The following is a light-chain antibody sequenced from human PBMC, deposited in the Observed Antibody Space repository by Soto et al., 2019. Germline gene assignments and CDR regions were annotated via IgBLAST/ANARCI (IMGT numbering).Light chain of an antibody. J-gene: IGKJ1*01. CDR1: QSVNNW. CDR3: QQYNGYSRT. Sequence: DRVTITCRASQSVNNWLAWYQQKPGKAPSLLIYKASTSESGVPSRFSGSGSGTEFTLTIRSLQPDDFATYYCQQYNGYSRTFGQGTKVDIK. CDR2: KAS. V-gene: IGKV1-5*03.